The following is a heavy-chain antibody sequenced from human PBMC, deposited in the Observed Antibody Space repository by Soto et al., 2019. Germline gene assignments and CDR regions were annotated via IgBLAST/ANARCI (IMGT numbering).Heavy chain of an antibody. D-gene: IGHD1-26*01. CDR3: ARDSPPPRE. V-gene: IGHV1-18*01. CDR2: ISAYNGNT. CDR1: GYTFTSYH. Sequence: QVQLVQSGAEVKKPGASVKVSCKASGYTFTSYHITGVGQAPGQGLEGMGWISAYNGNTNYAQKLQGRVTMTTDTATGTAYMALRSLRCDDTAVDYCARDSPPPREWGQGTLVTVSS. J-gene: IGHJ4*02.